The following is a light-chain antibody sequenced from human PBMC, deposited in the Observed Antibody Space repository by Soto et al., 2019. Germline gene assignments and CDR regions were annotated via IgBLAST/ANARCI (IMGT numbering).Light chain of an antibody. J-gene: IGLJ1*01. Sequence: QSALTQPASVSGSPGQSITISCTGTSSDVGSYNLVSWYQQHPGKAPKLMICEVSKRPSGVSNRFSGSKSGNTASLTISGLQAEYEADYYCCSYAGSSTVFGTGTKLTVL. V-gene: IGLV2-23*02. CDR1: SSDVGSYNL. CDR3: CSYAGSSTV. CDR2: EVS.